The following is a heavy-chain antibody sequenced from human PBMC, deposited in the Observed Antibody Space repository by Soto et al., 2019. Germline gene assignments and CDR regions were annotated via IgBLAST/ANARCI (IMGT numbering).Heavy chain of an antibody. Sequence: GGSLILSCAASGFTFSSYWMSWVRQAPGKGLEWVANIKQDGSEKYYVDSVKGRFTISRDNAKKSLYLQMNSLRAEDTAVYYCARGLVAAAGTSYFDYWGQGTLVTVSS. CDR1: GFTFSSYW. CDR2: IKQDGSEK. J-gene: IGHJ4*02. CDR3: ARGLVAAAGTSYFDY. V-gene: IGHV3-7*03. D-gene: IGHD6-13*01.